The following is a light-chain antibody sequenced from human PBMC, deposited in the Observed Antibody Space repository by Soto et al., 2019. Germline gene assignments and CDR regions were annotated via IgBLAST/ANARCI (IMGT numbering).Light chain of an antibody. CDR3: QQYYSPPPT. J-gene: IGKJ2*01. CDR1: QSVLYSSNNKNY. V-gene: IGKV4-1*01. Sequence: DIVMTQSPDSLAVSLGERATINCKSSQSVLYSSNNKNYLAWYQQKPGQPPKLLIYWASTRESGVPDRFSGSGSGTDYTLTSSSRQVVDVAVYYCQQYYSPPPTFGQGTKQEIK. CDR2: WAS.